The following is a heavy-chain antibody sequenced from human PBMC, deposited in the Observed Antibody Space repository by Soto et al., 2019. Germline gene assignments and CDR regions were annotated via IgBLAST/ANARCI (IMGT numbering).Heavy chain of an antibody. CDR2: ISGGGNDL. D-gene: IGHD1-26*01. Sequence: EMELVESGGGLVQPGGSLRLSCAASGFSFSYYTMHWVRQAPGKGLEWISYISGGGNDLWYADSVKGRFAISRDNAKNSVYLQMSSLSDEDAAVYYWARDGGSYSHDYWGQGTLVTVSS. CDR1: GFSFSYYT. J-gene: IGHJ4*02. CDR3: ARDGGSYSHDY. V-gene: IGHV3-48*02.